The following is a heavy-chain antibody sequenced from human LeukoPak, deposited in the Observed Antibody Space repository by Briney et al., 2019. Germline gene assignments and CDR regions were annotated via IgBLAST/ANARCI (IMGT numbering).Heavy chain of an antibody. CDR2: ISAYNGNT. D-gene: IGHD3-10*01. Sequence: GASVKVSCKASGYTFTTYGISWVRQAPGQGLEWMGWISAYNGNTNYAQKLQGRVTMTTDTSTSTAYMELRSLISDDTAVYYCAREFSEEGDGSAYNYWGQGTLVTVSS. J-gene: IGHJ4*02. CDR1: GYTFTTYG. V-gene: IGHV1-18*01. CDR3: AREFSEEGDGSAYNY.